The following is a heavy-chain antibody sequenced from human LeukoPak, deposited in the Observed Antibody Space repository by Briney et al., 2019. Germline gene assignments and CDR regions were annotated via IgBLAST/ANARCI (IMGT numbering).Heavy chain of an antibody. V-gene: IGHV1-69*04. CDR2: IIPILGIA. CDR1: GGTFSSYA. J-gene: IGHJ3*02. CDR3: ATDYYDSSGYPAFDI. Sequence: SVKVSCKASGGTFSSYAISWVRQAPGQGLEWMGRIIPILGIANYAQKFQGRVTITADTSTDTAYMELSSLRSEDTAVYYCATDYYDSSGYPAFDIWGQGTMVTVSS. D-gene: IGHD3-22*01.